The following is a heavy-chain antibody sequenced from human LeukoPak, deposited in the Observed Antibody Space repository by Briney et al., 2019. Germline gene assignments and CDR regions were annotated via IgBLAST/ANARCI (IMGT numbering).Heavy chain of an antibody. CDR2: IYYSGST. D-gene: IGHD5-24*01. CDR1: GGSISSSSYY. V-gene: IGHV4-39*02. J-gene: IGHJ4*02. CDR3: ARDSWLQGYYFDY. Sequence: SETLSLTCTVSGGSISSSSYYWGWIRQPPGKGLEWIGSIYYSGSTYYNPSLKSRVTISVDTSKNQFSLKLSSVTAADTAVYYCARDSWLQGYYFDYWGQGTLVTVSS.